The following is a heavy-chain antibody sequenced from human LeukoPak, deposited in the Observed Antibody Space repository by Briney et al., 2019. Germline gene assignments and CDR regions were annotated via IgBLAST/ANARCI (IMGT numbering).Heavy chain of an antibody. J-gene: IGHJ4*02. D-gene: IGHD3-16*01. V-gene: IGHV3-23*01. Sequence: GGSLRLSCAASGFTFSSYAMNWVRQAPGKGLEWVSAISGSGGRTYYADSVKGRFTISRDNSQNALYLQMNSLRAEDTAVYYCAKKDGGSTDYYFDYWGQGTLVTVS. CDR3: AKKDGGSTDYYFDY. CDR2: ISGSGGRT. CDR1: GFTFSSYA.